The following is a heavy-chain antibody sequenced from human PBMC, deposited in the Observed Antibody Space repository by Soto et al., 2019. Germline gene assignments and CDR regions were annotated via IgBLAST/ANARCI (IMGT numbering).Heavy chain of an antibody. V-gene: IGHV1-8*01. Sequence: ASVKVSCKASGYTFTTYDISWVRQATGQGLEWMGWMDPYSGNTGYAQKFQGRVTVTRNTSISTVYMELSGLRPDDTAVYYCARRKERSGPHYFDYWGQGSQVTVS. CDR3: ARRKERSGPHYFDY. CDR2: MDPYSGNT. D-gene: IGHD6-25*01. J-gene: IGHJ4*02. CDR1: GYTFTTYD.